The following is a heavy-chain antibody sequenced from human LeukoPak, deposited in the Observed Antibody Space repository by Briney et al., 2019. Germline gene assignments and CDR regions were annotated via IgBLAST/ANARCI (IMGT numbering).Heavy chain of an antibody. CDR1: GGSISSGGYY. V-gene: IGHV4-39*07. J-gene: IGHJ4*02. Sequence: PSETLSLTCTVSGGSISSGGYYWSWIRQHPGKGLEWIGEINHSGSTNYNPSLKSRVTISVDTSKNQFSLKLSSVTAADTAVYYCARGARWRQPFDYWGQGTLVTVSS. D-gene: IGHD2-21*02. CDR3: ARGARWRQPFDY. CDR2: INHSGST.